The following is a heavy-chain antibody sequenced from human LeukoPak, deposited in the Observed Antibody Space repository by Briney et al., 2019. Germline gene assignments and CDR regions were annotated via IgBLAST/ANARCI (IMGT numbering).Heavy chain of an antibody. CDR1: GGTFSSYA. CDR2: IIPIFGTA. V-gene: IGHV1-69*13. J-gene: IGHJ3*02. CDR3: ARHDLIKVRGVIADIDAFDI. Sequence: SVKVSCKASGGTFSSYAISWVRQAPGQGLEWMGGIIPIFGTANYAQKFQGRVTITADESTSTAYMELSSLRSEDTAVYYCARHDLIKVRGVIADIDAFDIWGQGTMVTVSS. D-gene: IGHD3-10*01.